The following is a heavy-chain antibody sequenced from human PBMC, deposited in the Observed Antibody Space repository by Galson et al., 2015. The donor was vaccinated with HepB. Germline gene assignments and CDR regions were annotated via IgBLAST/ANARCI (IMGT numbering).Heavy chain of an antibody. CDR2: ISDDGSDK. Sequence: SLRLSCAASGFTFKTYGMHWVRQAPGKGLEWVAVISDDGSDKYYGDSVKGRFTISRDNSKNTLHLHMNSLRVEDTAVYYCAKRGYYASSDYFDSWGLGTLVTVSS. CDR3: AKRGYYASSDYFDS. V-gene: IGHV3-30*18. J-gene: IGHJ4*02. CDR1: GFTFKTYG. D-gene: IGHD3-22*01.